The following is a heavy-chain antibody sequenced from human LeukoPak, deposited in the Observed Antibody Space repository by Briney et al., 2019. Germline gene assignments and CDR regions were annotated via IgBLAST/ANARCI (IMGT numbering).Heavy chain of an antibody. CDR3: ARITGTASLLKVFDY. CDR1: GGSINSSSHY. CDR2: IYYTGRT. Sequence: SETLSLTCTVSGGSINSSSHYWGWIRQPPGKVLEWIGSIYYTGRTYYNPPLKSRGIMSVDTSKNQFSLKLSSVTAADTAVYYCARITGTASLLKVFDYWGQGTLVTVSS. V-gene: IGHV4-39*07. D-gene: IGHD1-7*01. J-gene: IGHJ4*02.